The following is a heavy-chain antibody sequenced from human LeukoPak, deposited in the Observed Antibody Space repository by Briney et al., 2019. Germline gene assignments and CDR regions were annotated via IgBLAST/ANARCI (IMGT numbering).Heavy chain of an antibody. CDR2: ISGSGGST. CDR3: ARPYTAWKSYYGMDV. D-gene: IGHD5-18*01. J-gene: IGHJ6*02. Sequence: GGSLRLSCAASGFTFSSYAMSWVRQAPGKGLEWVSAISGSGGSTYYADSVKGRFTISRDNSKNTLYLQMNSLRAEDTAVYYCARPYTAWKSYYGMDVWGQGTTVTVSS. V-gene: IGHV3-23*01. CDR1: GFTFSSYA.